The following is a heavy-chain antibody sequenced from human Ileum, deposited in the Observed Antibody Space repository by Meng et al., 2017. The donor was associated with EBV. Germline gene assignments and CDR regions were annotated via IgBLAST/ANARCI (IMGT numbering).Heavy chain of an antibody. Sequence: QVQPVQSGAELKKPGASVKASCEGSGYTFSDQSIHWMRQAPGQRREWMGWIKAGNGDTHYSQNFQGRVSFTRDTSATTTYMEMSSLRSEDTAVFYCALGTCGTNCFYFDFWGQGALVTVSS. CDR1: GYTFSDQS. CDR3: ALGTCGTNCFYFDF. V-gene: IGHV1-3*01. J-gene: IGHJ4*02. D-gene: IGHD2-2*01. CDR2: IKAGNGDT.